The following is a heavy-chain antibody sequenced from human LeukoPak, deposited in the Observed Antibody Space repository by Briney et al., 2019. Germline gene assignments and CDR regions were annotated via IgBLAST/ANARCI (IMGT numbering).Heavy chain of an antibody. J-gene: IGHJ4*02. CDR2: IIPILGVA. CDR1: GGTFSSYA. CDR3: ARGSLNDYGDLHFDY. V-gene: IGHV1-69*04. Sequence: ASVKVSCKASGGTFSSYATSRVRQAPGQGLEWMGRIIPILGVANYAQKFQGRVTITADKSTSTAYMELSSLRSEDTAVYYCARGSLNDYGDLHFDYWGQGTLVTVSS. D-gene: IGHD4-17*01.